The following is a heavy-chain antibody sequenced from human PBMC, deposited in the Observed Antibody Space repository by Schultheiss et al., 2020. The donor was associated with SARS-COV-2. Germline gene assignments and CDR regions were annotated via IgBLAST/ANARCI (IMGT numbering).Heavy chain of an antibody. V-gene: IGHV5-51*01. J-gene: IGHJ6*02. D-gene: IGHD4-17*01. CDR3: ASTLYGDYALGYYGMDV. CDR1: GYSFTSYW. Sequence: GESLKISCKGSGYSFTSYWIGWVRQMPGKGLEWMGIIYPGDSDTRYSPSFQGQVTISADKSISTAYLQWSSLKASDTAMYYCASTLYGDYALGYYGMDVWGQGTTVTVSS. CDR2: IYPGDSDT.